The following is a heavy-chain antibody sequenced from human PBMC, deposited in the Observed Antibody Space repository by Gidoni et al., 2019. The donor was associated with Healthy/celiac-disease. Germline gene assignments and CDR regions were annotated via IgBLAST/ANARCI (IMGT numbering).Heavy chain of an antibody. CDR3: ARGRPINEYSGIAVAGAYYYYGMDV. Sequence: QVQLQQWGAGLLKPSETLSLTCAVYGGSFSGYYCSWIRQPPGKGLEWIGEINHSGSTNDNPSLKSRVTISVDTSKNQFSLKLSSVTAADTAVYYCARGRPINEYSGIAVAGAYYYYGMDVWGQGTTVTVSS. CDR1: GGSFSGYY. D-gene: IGHD6-19*01. CDR2: INHSGST. V-gene: IGHV4-34*01. J-gene: IGHJ6*02.